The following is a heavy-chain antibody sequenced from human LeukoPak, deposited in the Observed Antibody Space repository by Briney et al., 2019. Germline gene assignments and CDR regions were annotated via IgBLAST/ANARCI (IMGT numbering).Heavy chain of an antibody. Sequence: SETLSLTCTVSGGSVSTGSYYWSWIRQPPGKGLEWIGYIYYSGSTNYNPSLKSRVTISVDTSNNQFSLKLSSVTAAGTAVYYCARGELNWSYVREDYWGQGTLVTVSS. CDR1: GGSVSTGSYY. D-gene: IGHD1-7*01. V-gene: IGHV4-61*01. CDR3: ARGELNWSYVREDY. J-gene: IGHJ4*02. CDR2: IYYSGST.